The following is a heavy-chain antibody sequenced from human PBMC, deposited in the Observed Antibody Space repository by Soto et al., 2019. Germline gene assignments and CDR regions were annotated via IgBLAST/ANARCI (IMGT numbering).Heavy chain of an antibody. D-gene: IGHD6-6*01. V-gene: IGHV4-59*01. CDR2: IYYSGST. Sequence: SETLSLTCTVSGGSISSYYWSWIRQPPGKGLEWIGYIYYSGSTNYNPSLKSRVTISVDTSKNQFSLKLSSVTAADSAVYYCAIVSSSSRSSYYYYMDVWGKGTTVTVSS. J-gene: IGHJ6*03. CDR1: GGSISSYY. CDR3: AIVSSSSRSSYYYYMDV.